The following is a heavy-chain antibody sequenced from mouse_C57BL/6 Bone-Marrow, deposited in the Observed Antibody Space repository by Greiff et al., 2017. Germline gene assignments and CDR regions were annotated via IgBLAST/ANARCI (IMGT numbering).Heavy chain of an antibody. V-gene: IGHV5-6*02. J-gene: IGHJ4*01. CDR1: GFTFSSYG. CDR2: ISSGGSYT. Sequence: EVMLVESGGDLVKPGGSLKLSCAASGFTFSSYGMSWVRQTPDKRLEWVATISSGGSYTYYPDRVQGRFTISRDNAKNTLYLQMSSLKSEDTAMYYCARQCNDEGAMDYWGQGTSVTVAS. D-gene: IGHD2-1*01. CDR3: ARQCNDEGAMDY.